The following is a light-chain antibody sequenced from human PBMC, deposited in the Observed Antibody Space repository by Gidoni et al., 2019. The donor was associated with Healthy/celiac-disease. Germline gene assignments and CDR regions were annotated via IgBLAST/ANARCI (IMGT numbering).Light chain of an antibody. CDR1: QSVSSY. CDR2: DAS. CDR3: QQRSNWPPFT. J-gene: IGKJ3*01. Sequence: EIVLTQSPATLSLSPEERATLSCRASQSVSSYLAWYQQKPGQAPRLLIYDASNRATGIPARFSGSGSGTDFTLTISSLEPEDFAVYYCQQRSNWPPFTFGPGTKVDIK. V-gene: IGKV3-11*01.